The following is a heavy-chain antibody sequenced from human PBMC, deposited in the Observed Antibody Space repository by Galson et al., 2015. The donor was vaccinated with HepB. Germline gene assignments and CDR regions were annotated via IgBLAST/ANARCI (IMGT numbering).Heavy chain of an antibody. CDR2: ISYGGNNQ. J-gene: IGHJ4*02. D-gene: IGHD6-13*01. V-gene: IGHV3-30-3*01. Sequence: SLRLSCAASGFTFSNYAMNWVRQAPGKGLEWVAVISYGGNNQYYTDSVRGRFTISRDDSKNTLYVQMNSLKPEDTAVYYCARSPRGGSSWYCFDFWGQGTLVTVSS. CDR3: ARSPRGGSSWYCFDF. CDR1: GFTFSNYA.